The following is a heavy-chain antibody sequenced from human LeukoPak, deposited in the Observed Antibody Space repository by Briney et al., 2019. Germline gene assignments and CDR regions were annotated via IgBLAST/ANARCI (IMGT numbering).Heavy chain of an antibody. V-gene: IGHV6-1*01. CDR2: TYSRSEWYT. CDR3: ARGSSGWYYFDY. J-gene: IGHJ4*02. D-gene: IGHD6-19*01. CDR1: GDSISSNSAA. Sequence: SQTLSLTCGISGDSISSNSAAWNWIRQSPSRGLEWLGRTYSRSEWYTDYEVSVKSRITINPDTSKNQFSLQLNSVTPDDTAVYYCARGSSGWYYFDYWGQGTLVTVSS.